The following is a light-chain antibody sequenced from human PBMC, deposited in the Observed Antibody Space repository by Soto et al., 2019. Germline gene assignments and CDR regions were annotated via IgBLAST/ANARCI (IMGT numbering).Light chain of an antibody. CDR3: QQSYTTPIT. V-gene: IGKV1-39*01. Sequence: DIQMTQSPSSLSASVGDRVTITCLSSQTISGYLNWYQQKPGKAPELLIYAASYLANGVPSRFSGSGSGTYFTLTISSLQPEDFATYYCQQSYTTPITFGGGTKV. CDR1: QTISGY. J-gene: IGKJ4*01. CDR2: AAS.